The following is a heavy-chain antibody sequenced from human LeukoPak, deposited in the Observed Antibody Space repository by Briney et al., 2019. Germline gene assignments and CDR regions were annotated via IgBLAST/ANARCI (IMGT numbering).Heavy chain of an antibody. CDR3: ARVYGSGWKGRTWDDYFDY. Sequence: GGSLRLSCAASGFTFSSYAMHWVRQAPGKGLEWVAVISYDGSNKYYADSVKGRFTISRDNSKNTLYLQMNSLRAEDTAVYYCARVYGSGWKGRTWDDYFDYWGQGTLVTVSS. V-gene: IGHV3-30*04. J-gene: IGHJ4*02. CDR2: ISYDGSNK. CDR1: GFTFSSYA. D-gene: IGHD3-10*01.